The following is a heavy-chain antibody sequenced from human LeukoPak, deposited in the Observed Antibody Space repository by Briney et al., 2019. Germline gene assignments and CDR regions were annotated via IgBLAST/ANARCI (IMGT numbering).Heavy chain of an antibody. Sequence: GGSLRLSCAASGFTVSSNYMSWVRQARGKGLEWVSVIYSCSSTYYSDSLKGRFTISRDNPKHTLYLQMNSLRAEDTAVYYCARDLTYWGQGTLVTVSS. CDR3: ARDLTY. CDR2: IYSCSST. CDR1: GFTVSSNY. V-gene: IGHV3-53*01. J-gene: IGHJ4*02.